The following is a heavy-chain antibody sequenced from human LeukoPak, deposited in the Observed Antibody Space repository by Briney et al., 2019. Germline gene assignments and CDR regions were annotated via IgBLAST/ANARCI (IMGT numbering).Heavy chain of an antibody. CDR2: MNPNSGNT. D-gene: IGHD3-10*01. V-gene: IGHV1-8*01. CDR3: ARDYRSGPFDY. CDR1: GCTFTSYD. Sequence: ASVKVSCKASGCTFTSYDINWVRQATGQGLEWMGWMNPNSGNTGYAQKFQGRVTMTRNTSIGTAYMELSSLRSEDTAVYYCARDYRSGPFDYWGQGTLVTVSS. J-gene: IGHJ4*02.